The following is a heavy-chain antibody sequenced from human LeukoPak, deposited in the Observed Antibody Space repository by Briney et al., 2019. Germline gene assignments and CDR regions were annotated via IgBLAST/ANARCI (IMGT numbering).Heavy chain of an antibody. CDR3: AREFIYDSSGYPAH. V-gene: IGHV4-39*07. CDR2: IYYSGST. CDR1: GGSISSSSYY. Sequence: PSETLSLTCTVSGGSISSSSYYWGWIRQPPGKGLEWIGSIYYSGSTYYNPSLKSRVTISVDTSKNQFSLKLSSVTAADTAVYYCAREFIYDSSGYPAHWGQGTLVTVSS. D-gene: IGHD3-22*01. J-gene: IGHJ4*02.